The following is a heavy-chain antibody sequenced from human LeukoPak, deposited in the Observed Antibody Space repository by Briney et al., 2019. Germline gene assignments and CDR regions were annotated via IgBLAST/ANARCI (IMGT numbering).Heavy chain of an antibody. J-gene: IGHJ4*02. D-gene: IGHD2-2*01. V-gene: IGHV3-23*01. Sequence: PGASLRLSCAASGFTFPNYAMSWVRQAPGKGLEWVSVISNSGGTTWYADSVKGRFTISRDNSKNTLSLQMDSLRADNTAVYYCTRVSRFEVGDYWSQGILVTVSS. CDR1: GFTFPNYA. CDR3: TRVSRFEVGDY. CDR2: ISNSGGTT.